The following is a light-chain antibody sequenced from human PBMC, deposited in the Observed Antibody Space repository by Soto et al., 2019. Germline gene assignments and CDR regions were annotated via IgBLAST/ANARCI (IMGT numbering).Light chain of an antibody. CDR3: SSYTSSSTYVI. Sequence: QSVLTQPASVSGSPGQSITISCTGTSSDVGGYNYVSWYQQHPGKAPKLMIYDVGNRPSGVSNRFSGSKSGNTASLTISGLQAEDEDDYYCSSYTSSSTYVIFGGGTKLTVL. J-gene: IGLJ2*01. V-gene: IGLV2-14*03. CDR2: DVG. CDR1: SSDVGGYNY.